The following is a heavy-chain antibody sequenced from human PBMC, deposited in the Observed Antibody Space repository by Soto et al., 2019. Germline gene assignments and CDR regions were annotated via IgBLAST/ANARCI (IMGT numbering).Heavy chain of an antibody. CDR3: ARDKESSYDYIWGSYRSMNYYYYMDV. J-gene: IGHJ6*03. CDR2: ISSNGGST. V-gene: IGHV3-64*01. Sequence: GGSLRLSCAASGFTFSSYAMHWVRQAPGKGLEYVSAISSNGGSTYYANSVKGRFTISRDNSKNTLYLQMGSLRAEDMAVYYCARDKESSYDYIWGSYRSMNYYYYMDVWGKGTTVTVSS. D-gene: IGHD3-16*02. CDR1: GFTFSSYA.